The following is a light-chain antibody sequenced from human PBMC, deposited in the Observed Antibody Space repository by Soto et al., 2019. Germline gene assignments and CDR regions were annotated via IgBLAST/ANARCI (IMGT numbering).Light chain of an antibody. J-gene: IGKJ5*01. CDR3: QQLNSYPIT. V-gene: IGKV1-9*01. CDR1: QGISSY. Sequence: IPLTQSPSFLSASVGEIVSISCRASQGISSYLAWYQQKPGKAPKILIYAASTLQSGVPSRFSGSGSGTEFTLTISSLQPEDVATYYCQQLNSYPITFGQGTRLEI. CDR2: AAS.